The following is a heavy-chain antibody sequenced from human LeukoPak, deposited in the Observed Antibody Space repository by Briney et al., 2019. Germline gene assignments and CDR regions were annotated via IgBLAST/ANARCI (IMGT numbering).Heavy chain of an antibody. D-gene: IGHD6-25*01. CDR1: GFSFSDNA. J-gene: IGHJ3*02. Sequence: QAGGSLRLSCVDSGFSFSDNAMHWVRHAPGKGLEWVAVISYDGGNKDYADSVKGRFTISRDNSKNTLSLQMNSLRVEDTAVYYCAREANSIGCFDIWGQGTMVTVSS. CDR3: AREANSIGCFDI. CDR2: ISYDGGNK. V-gene: IGHV3-30-3*01.